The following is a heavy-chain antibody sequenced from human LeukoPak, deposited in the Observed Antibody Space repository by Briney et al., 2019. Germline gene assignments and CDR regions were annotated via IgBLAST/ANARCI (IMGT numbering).Heavy chain of an antibody. CDR3: ARGHTRITMLRGSRSAYYFDY. D-gene: IGHD3-10*01. CDR1: SGSFSGYY. J-gene: IGHJ4*02. Sequence: PSETLSLTCSVYSGSFSGYYWSWIRQPPGKGLEWIGEINHSVGTNYNPSLKSRVTMSLDTSKNQSSLKLSSVTAADTAVYYCARGHTRITMLRGSRSAYYFDYWGQGTLVTVSS. CDR2: INHSVGT. V-gene: IGHV4-34*01.